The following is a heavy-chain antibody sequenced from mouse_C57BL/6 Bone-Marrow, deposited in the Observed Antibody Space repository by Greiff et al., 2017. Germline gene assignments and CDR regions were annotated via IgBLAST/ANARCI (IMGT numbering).Heavy chain of an antibody. J-gene: IGHJ3*01. V-gene: IGHV5-17*01. Sequence: EVKLVESGGGLVKPGGSLKLSCAASGFTFSDYGMHWVRQAPEKGLKWVAYISSGSSTIYYTDTVKGRFTISRANAKNTLFLQMTSLRLEDTAMYYCARGDYAYEGAWFAYWGQGTLGTVSA. D-gene: IGHD2-2*01. CDR3: ARGDYAYEGAWFAY. CDR1: GFTFSDYG. CDR2: ISSGSSTI.